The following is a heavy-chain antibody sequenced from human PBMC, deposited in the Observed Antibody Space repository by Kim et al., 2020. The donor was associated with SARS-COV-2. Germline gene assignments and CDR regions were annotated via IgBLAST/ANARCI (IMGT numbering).Heavy chain of an antibody. J-gene: IGHJ4*02. CDR1: GFTFSSYG. V-gene: IGHV3-33*08. Sequence: GGSLRLSCAASGFTFSSYGMHWVRQAPGKGLEWVAVIWYDGSNKYYADSVKGRFTISRDNSKNTLYLQMNSLRAEDTAVYYCARDSSGWYHYFDYWGQGTLVTVSS. D-gene: IGHD6-19*01. CDR2: IWYDGSNK. CDR3: ARDSSGWYHYFDY.